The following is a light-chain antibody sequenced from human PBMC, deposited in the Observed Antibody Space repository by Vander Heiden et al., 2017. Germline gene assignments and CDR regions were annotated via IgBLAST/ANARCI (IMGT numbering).Light chain of an antibody. CDR3: QSLDRSATVI. CDR2: KDS. J-gene: IGLJ2*01. Sequence: SYELTQPPSVSASPGQTARITCSGDALPKQYGCWYQQKPGQAPVLVIYKDSERPAGIPGRLSGSTSGTTVTLTITGVQAEDEADYYCQSLDRSATVIFGGGTKLTVL. V-gene: IGLV3-25*03. CDR1: ALPKQY.